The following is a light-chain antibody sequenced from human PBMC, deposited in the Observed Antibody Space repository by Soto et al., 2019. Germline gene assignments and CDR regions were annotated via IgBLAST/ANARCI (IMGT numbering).Light chain of an antibody. CDR2: KAS. V-gene: IGKV1-5*03. Sequence: DIQMTQSPSPLSASVGDRVTITCRASQSISSWLAWYQQKPGKAPKLLIYKASNLESGVPSRFSGSGSGTEFTLTISSLQPDDFATYYCQHYNSYPWTVGQGTKVEIK. CDR1: QSISSW. CDR3: QHYNSYPWT. J-gene: IGKJ1*01.